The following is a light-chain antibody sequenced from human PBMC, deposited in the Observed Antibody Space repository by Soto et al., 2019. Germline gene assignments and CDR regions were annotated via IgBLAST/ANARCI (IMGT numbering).Light chain of an antibody. CDR3: QQYNSYPWT. J-gene: IGKJ1*01. Sequence: DIHMTQSPFTLSASVGDRVTITCRASQSISSYLNWYQQKPGKAPKLLIYAASSLQSGVPSRFSGSGSGTDFTLTISSLQPDDFATYYCQQYNSYPWTCSQGTKVDIK. CDR1: QSISSY. V-gene: IGKV1-39*01. CDR2: AAS.